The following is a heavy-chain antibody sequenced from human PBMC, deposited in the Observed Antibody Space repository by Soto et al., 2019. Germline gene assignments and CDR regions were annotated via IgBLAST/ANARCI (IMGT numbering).Heavy chain of an antibody. CDR3: ARNAYYDILTGLYYYGMDV. J-gene: IGHJ6*02. V-gene: IGHV1-3*01. CDR1: GYTFTSYA. CDR2: INAGNGNT. Sequence: GASVKVSCKASGYTFTSYAMHWVRQAPGQRLEWMGWINAGNGNTKYSQKFQGRVTITRDTSASTAYMELSSLRSEDTAVYYCARNAYYDILTGLYYYGMDVWGQGTTVTVSS. D-gene: IGHD3-9*01.